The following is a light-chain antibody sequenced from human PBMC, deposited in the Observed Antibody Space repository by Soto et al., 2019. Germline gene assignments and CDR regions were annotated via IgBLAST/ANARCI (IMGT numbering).Light chain of an antibody. CDR2: DAS. CDR3: QRGDT. CDR1: QSVSSN. V-gene: IGKV3-11*01. Sequence: EIVLTQSPATLSLSPGERATLSCRASQSVSSNLAWYQQKPGQAPRLLIYDASNRATGIPARFSGSGSGTDYTLTISRQEPEDFAVYYCQRGDTFGQGTRLEIK. J-gene: IGKJ5*01.